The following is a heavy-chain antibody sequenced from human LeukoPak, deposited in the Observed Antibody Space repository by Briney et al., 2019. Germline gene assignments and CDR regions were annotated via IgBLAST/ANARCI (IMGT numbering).Heavy chain of an antibody. CDR2: IYYSGST. Sequence: PSETLSLTCTVSGGSISSVDYYWSWIRQPPGKGLEWIGYIYYSGSTYYNPSRKSLVTISVDTSKNQFSLKLSSVTAADTAVYSCVRDGGSADYWGQGTLVTVSS. J-gene: IGHJ4*02. CDR1: GGSISSVDYY. V-gene: IGHV4-30-4*01. CDR3: VRDGGSADY. D-gene: IGHD2-15*01.